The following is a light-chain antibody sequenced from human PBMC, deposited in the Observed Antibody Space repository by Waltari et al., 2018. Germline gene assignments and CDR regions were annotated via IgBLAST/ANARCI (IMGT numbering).Light chain of an antibody. J-gene: IGKJ1*01. V-gene: IGKV1-5*03. CDR1: QSISGW. Sequence: DIQMTQSPSTLSASVGDRVTITCLASQSISGWLAWYQQKPGNAPKLLIYQAFTLESGVPSRFSGSGSGTYFTLTISSLQPDDFATYFCQQYNSPPTFGQGTKVEIK. CDR3: QQYNSPPT. CDR2: QAF.